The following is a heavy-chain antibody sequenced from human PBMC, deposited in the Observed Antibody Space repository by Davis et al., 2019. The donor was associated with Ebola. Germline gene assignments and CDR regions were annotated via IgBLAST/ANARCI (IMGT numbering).Heavy chain of an antibody. J-gene: IGHJ5*02. CDR3: ARDGIAVAGTGHNWFDP. D-gene: IGHD6-19*01. V-gene: IGHV1-2*06. CDR1: GYTFTGYY. Sequence: ASVKVSCKASGYTFTGYYMHWVRQAPGQGLEWMGRINPNSGGTNYAQKFQGRVTMTRDTSISTAYMELSRLRSDDTAVYYCARDGIAVAGTGHNWFDPWGQGTLVTVSS. CDR2: INPNSGGT.